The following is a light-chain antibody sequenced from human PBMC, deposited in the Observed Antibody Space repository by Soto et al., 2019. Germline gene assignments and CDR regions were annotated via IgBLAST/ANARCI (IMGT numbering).Light chain of an antibody. V-gene: IGKV3D-15*01. CDR3: QQYGPSRT. CDR2: GAS. Sequence: EIVMTQSPATLSVSPGEGATLSCRASQSVSSKLAWYQQKPGQAPRLLISGASIRATGIPDRFSGSGSGTDFTLTISRLEPEDFAVYYCQQYGPSRTFGQGTKVDIK. CDR1: QSVSSK. J-gene: IGKJ1*01.